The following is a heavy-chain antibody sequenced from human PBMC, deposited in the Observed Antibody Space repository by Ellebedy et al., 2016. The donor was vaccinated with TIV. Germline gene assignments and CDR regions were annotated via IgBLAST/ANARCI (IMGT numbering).Heavy chain of an antibody. CDR1: GYSFSNHW. J-gene: IGHJ4*02. Sequence: GESLKISXKGSGYSFSNHWITWVRQMPGKGLEWMGRINPGDPYADYSPSFQGHVTISADTSISTAYLQWSSLKASDTAMYYCARLATENCGGGSCPLGDFWGQGTLVTVSS. CDR3: ARLATENCGGGSCPLGDF. D-gene: IGHD2-15*01. V-gene: IGHV5-10-1*01. CDR2: INPGDPYA.